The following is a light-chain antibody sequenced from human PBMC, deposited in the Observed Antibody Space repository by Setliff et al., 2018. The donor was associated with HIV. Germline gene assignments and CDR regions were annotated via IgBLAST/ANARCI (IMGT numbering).Light chain of an antibody. CDR2: DTN. CDR1: TGAVTSGHY. V-gene: IGLV7-46*01. J-gene: IGLJ3*02. Sequence: QAVVTQEPSLTVSPGGTVTLTCGSSTGAVTSGHYPYWFQQKPGQAPRTLIYDTNNKHTWTPARFSGSLLGRTAALTLSGAQSEDEAAYYCFLSYSAARRVFGRGTKVTVL. CDR3: FLSYSAARRV.